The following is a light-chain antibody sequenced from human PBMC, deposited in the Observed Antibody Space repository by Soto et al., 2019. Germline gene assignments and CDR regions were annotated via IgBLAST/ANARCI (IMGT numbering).Light chain of an antibody. V-gene: IGKV3-15*01. Sequence: EMVVTQSPATLSVSPGESVTLSCRASQNIGSHLAWYQQKPGQAPRLLIYGAATRATGIPVRFSGSGSGTEFTLTISSLQSEDFAVYYCQQYDYRPPWTFGQGTKVDIK. J-gene: IGKJ1*01. CDR2: GAA. CDR3: QQYDYRPPWT. CDR1: QNIGSH.